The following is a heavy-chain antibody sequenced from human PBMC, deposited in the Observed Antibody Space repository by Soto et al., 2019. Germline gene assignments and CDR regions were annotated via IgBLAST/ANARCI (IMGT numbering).Heavy chain of an antibody. J-gene: IGHJ4*02. Sequence: EVQLLESGGGLIQPGGFLRFSCAASGFTFSSYAMSWVRQAPGRRLEWESTISGGIDTSYHPGSGGGLFSISRDDSKNSVYLKMNNPRAEDTALYYCAKATLGTCSGATCYYFDSWGQGTPVTVSS. CDR1: GFTFSSYA. CDR2: ISGGIDTS. CDR3: AKATLGTCSGATCYYFDS. V-gene: IGHV3-23*01. D-gene: IGHD2-15*01.